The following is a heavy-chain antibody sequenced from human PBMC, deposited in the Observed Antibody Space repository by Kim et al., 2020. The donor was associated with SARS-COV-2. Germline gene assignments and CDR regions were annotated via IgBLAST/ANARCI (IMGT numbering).Heavy chain of an antibody. V-gene: IGHV3-7*01. D-gene: IGHD5-18*01. J-gene: IGHJ5*02. CDR3: ATLGQSNSYSP. CDR2: IKSNGSLM. CDR1: GFTFSNSW. Sequence: GGSLRLSCTASGFTFSNSWLSWVRQAPGKGLEWVANIKSNGSLMYYGDSVKGRFTISRDNAKNSLYLQMNSLRVDDTAIYYCATLGQSNSYSPWGQGTLVTVSS.